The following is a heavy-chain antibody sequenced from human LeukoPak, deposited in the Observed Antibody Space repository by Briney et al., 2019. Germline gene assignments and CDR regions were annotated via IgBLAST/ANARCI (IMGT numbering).Heavy chain of an antibody. CDR3: ARDADYYAN. V-gene: IGHV3-21*01. Sequence: GGSLRLSCAASGFTFSSYSMNWVRQAPGKGLEWVSSISGSSSYIYYADSVKGRFTISRDNAKNSLYLQMNSLRAEDTAVYYCARDADYYANWGQGTLVTVSS. CDR1: GFTFSSYS. D-gene: IGHD3-10*01. J-gene: IGHJ4*02. CDR2: ISGSSSYI.